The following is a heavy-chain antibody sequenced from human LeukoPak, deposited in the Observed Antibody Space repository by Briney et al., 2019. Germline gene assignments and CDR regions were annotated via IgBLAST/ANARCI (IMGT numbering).Heavy chain of an antibody. D-gene: IGHD2-15*01. CDR1: GGSFSGYY. V-gene: IGHV4-34*01. J-gene: IGHJ5*02. Sequence: SETLSLTCAVYGGSFSGYYWSWIRQPPGKGLEWIGEINHSGSTNYNPSLKSRVTISVDTSKNQFSLKLSSVTAADTAVYYCARGARRYCSGGSCYSSWAGFDPWGQGTLVTVSS. CDR3: ARGARRYCSGGSCYSSWAGFDP. CDR2: INHSGST.